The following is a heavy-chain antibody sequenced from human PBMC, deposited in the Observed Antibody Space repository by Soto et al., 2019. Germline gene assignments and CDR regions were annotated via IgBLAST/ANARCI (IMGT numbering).Heavy chain of an antibody. V-gene: IGHV1-24*01. J-gene: IGHJ4*02. D-gene: IGHD3-10*01. CDR3: STPTAPRGAMITSITFAC. Sequence: ASVKVSCKVSGHSLTGFFIHWVRQAPGKGLEWMGGFDPGGGGASYAQKWQGRVTVTDDTVTDTDYMQLSSLHSDDTAVYYCSTPTAPRGAMITSITFACWGQGTRVTVSS. CDR2: FDPGGGGA. CDR1: GHSLTGFF.